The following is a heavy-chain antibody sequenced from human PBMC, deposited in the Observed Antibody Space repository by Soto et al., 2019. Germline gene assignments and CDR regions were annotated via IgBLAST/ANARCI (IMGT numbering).Heavy chain of an antibody. D-gene: IGHD2-21*02. Sequence: PGGSLRLSCAASGFTFSSYAMSWVRQAPGKGLEWVSAISGSGGSTYYADSVKGRFTISRDNSKNTLYLQMNSLRAEDTAVYYCAKDPRIYCGGDCYSGNYFDYWGQGTLVTVSS. CDR1: GFTFSSYA. V-gene: IGHV3-23*01. J-gene: IGHJ4*02. CDR3: AKDPRIYCGGDCYSGNYFDY. CDR2: ISGSGGST.